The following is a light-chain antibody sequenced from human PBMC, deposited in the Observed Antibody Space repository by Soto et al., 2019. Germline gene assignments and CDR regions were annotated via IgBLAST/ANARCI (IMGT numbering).Light chain of an antibody. CDR3: CSYAGSYTVV. J-gene: IGLJ2*01. V-gene: IGLV2-11*01. CDR1: SSDVGGYNY. Sequence: QSVLTQPRSVSGSPGQSVTISCTGTSSDVGGYNYVSWYQQHPGKAPKLMIYDVNKRPSGVPDRFSGSESGNTASLTISGLQAEDEADYYCCSYAGSYTVVFGGGTQLTVL. CDR2: DVN.